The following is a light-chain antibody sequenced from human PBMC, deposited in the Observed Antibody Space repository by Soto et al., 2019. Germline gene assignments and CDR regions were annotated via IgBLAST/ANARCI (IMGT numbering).Light chain of an antibody. CDR2: DAS. J-gene: IGKJ1*01. V-gene: IGKV1-6*01. Sequence: AIQMTQSPSSLSAAVGDSITITCRASQDIRSDLGWYQQKPGRAPKLLIYDASSLQGGVPSRFSRSASGTDFTLTISSLQPEDFATYYRLQDYDYLWTFGQGTKVDIK. CDR1: QDIRSD. CDR3: LQDYDYLWT.